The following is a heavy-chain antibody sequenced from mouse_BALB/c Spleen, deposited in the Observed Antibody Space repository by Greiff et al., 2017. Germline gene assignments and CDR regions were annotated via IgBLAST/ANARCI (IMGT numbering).Heavy chain of an antibody. J-gene: IGHJ1*01. CDR1: GYTFTSYV. CDR2: INPYNDGT. CDR3: ARSGGGYLWYFDA. Sequence: VQLQQSGPELVKPGASVKMSCKASGYTFTSYVMHWVKQKPGQGLEWIGYINPYNDGTKYNEKFKGKATLTSDKSSSTAYMELSSLTSEDSAVYYCARSGGGYLWYFDAWGAGTTVTVSS. D-gene: IGHD2-2*01. V-gene: IGHV1-14*01.